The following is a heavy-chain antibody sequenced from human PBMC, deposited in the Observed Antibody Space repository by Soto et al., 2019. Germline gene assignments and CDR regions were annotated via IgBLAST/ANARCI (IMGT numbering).Heavy chain of an antibody. D-gene: IGHD3-10*01. J-gene: IGHJ4*02. V-gene: IGHV3-23*01. CDR3: AKEVEKRLFGSGSPGY. CDR1: GFTFSSYA. CDR2: ISGSGGST. Sequence: GGSLSLSCAASGFTFSSYAMSWVRQAPGKGLEWVSAISGSGGSTYYADSVKGRFTISRDNSKNTLYLQMNSLRAEDTAVYYCAKEVEKRLFGSGSPGYWGQGTLVTVSS.